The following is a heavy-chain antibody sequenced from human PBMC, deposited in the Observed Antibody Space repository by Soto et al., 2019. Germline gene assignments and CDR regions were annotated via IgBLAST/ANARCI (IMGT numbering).Heavy chain of an antibody. Sequence: ETLSLTCSVSGGSVTSASYYWSWIRQSPGKGLECIGYVFQGANTNYNPSLKGRVTISVDTSRNQFSLDLTSVTAADTAVYYCATALGPTTGIDYWGQGTLVTVSS. CDR2: VFQGANT. D-gene: IGHD2-8*02. V-gene: IGHV4-61*01. CDR1: GGSVTSASYY. CDR3: ATALGPTTGIDY. J-gene: IGHJ4*02.